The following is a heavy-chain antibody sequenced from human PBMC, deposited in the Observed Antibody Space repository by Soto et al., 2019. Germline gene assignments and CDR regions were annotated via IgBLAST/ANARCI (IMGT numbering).Heavy chain of an antibody. CDR2: INAGNGNT. CDR1: GYTFATYA. J-gene: IGHJ6*03. Sequence: GASVKVSCTASGYTFATYAMHWVRQAPGQRFEWMGWINAGNGNTQYSQKFQGRVTITRDTSASTAYMELSSLRSEDTAVYYCATSRDYCSSTSCYEGYYYYMDVWGKGTTVTVSS. CDR3: ATSRDYCSSTSCYEGYYYYMDV. D-gene: IGHD2-2*01. V-gene: IGHV1-3*01.